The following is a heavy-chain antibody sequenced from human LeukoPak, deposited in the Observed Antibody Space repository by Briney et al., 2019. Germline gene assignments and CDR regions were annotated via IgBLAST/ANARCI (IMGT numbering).Heavy chain of an antibody. D-gene: IGHD6-13*01. V-gene: IGHV1-69*04. CDR3: VRAVFSSSSWPIDY. Sequence: ASVKVSCKASGGTFSSYAISWVRQAPGQGLEWMGRIIPILGIANYAQKFQGRVTITADKSTSTAYMELSSLRSEDTAVYYCVRAVFSSSSWPIDYWGQGTLVTVSS. CDR2: IIPILGIA. J-gene: IGHJ4*02. CDR1: GGTFSSYA.